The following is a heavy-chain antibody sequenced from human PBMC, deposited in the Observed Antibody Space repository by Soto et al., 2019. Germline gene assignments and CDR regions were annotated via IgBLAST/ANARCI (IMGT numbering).Heavy chain of an antibody. CDR2: ISSSSSYI. Sequence: GGSLRLSCAASGFTFSSYSMNWVRQAPGKGLEWVSSISSSSSYIYYADSVKGRFTISRDNAKNSLYLQMNSLRAEDTAVYYCARWSWGVDSSSVDGMDVWGQGTTVTVSS. D-gene: IGHD6-6*01. V-gene: IGHV3-21*01. CDR1: GFTFSSYS. J-gene: IGHJ6*02. CDR3: ARWSWGVDSSSVDGMDV.